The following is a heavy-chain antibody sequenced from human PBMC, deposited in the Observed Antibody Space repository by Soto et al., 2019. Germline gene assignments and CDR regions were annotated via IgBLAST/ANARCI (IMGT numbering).Heavy chain of an antibody. V-gene: IGHV4-59*12. J-gene: IGHJ4*02. CDR3: ASAGGLGAVAADY. Sequence: SETLSLTCTVSGGSISTYYWSWVRQPPGKGLEWIGYIYHSGSTNYNPSLKSRVTISVDRSKNQFSLKLSSVTAADTAVYYCASAGGLGAVAADYRGQGTLVTVSS. CDR2: IYHSGST. CDR1: GGSISTYY. D-gene: IGHD6-19*01.